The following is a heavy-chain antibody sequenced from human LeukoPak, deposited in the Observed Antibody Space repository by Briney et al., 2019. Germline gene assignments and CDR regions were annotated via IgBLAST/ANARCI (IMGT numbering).Heavy chain of an antibody. CDR3: ARRRDIAVARGRSDDAFDV. CDR1: GYTFTSYW. J-gene: IGHJ3*01. D-gene: IGHD2-2*01. Sequence: PGESLKISCQGSGYTFTSYWIGWVRQMPGKGLEWMGIIYPGDSDTRYSPSFQGQVTISVDKSISTAHLHWSSLKASDTAIYYCARRRDIAVARGRSDDAFDVWGQGTMVTVSS. V-gene: IGHV5-51*01. CDR2: IYPGDSDT.